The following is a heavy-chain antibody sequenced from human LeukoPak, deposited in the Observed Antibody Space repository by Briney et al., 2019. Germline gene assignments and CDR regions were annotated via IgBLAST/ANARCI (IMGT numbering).Heavy chain of an antibody. J-gene: IGHJ4*02. CDR3: ARDQYDTWSRRGNFDS. V-gene: IGHV3-21*04. D-gene: IGHD3-3*01. CDR2: ISSSSSYM. CDR1: GFTFSTYS. Sequence: PGGSLRLSCAASGFTFSTYSMNWVRQAPGKGLEWVSSISSSSSYMFYADSAKGRFTISRDNAKNSLYLQANSLRAEDTAVFYCARDQYDTWSRRGNFDSWGQGTLVIVSS.